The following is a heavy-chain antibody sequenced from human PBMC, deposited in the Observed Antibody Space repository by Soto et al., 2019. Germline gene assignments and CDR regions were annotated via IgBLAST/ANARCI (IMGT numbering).Heavy chain of an antibody. CDR3: VRDHQWAFDY. D-gene: IGHD2-8*01. J-gene: IGHJ4*02. CDR1: GFPFSPFS. V-gene: IGHV3-48*01. CDR2: ARNADI. Sequence: EVELVESGGGFVQAGGSLTLSCAASGFPFSPFSMNWVRQAPGKGLEWLSYARNADISYAESVRGRFTISRDNAKNLLYLRMSSLSVDDTAVYYCVRDHQWAFDYWGQGILVTVSS.